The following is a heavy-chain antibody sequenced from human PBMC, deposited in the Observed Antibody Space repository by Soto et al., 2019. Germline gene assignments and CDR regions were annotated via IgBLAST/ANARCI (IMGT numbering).Heavy chain of an antibody. CDR3: ARSHSSGRYLPEDY. D-gene: IGHD6-19*01. J-gene: IGHJ4*02. CDR1: GGSISSSSYY. V-gene: IGHV4-39*01. Sequence: SETLSLTCTVSGGSISSSSYYWGWIRQPPGKGLEWIGSIYYSGSTYYSPSLKSRVTISVDTSKNQFSLKLSSVTAADTAVYDCARSHSSGRYLPEDYWGQGTLVTVSS. CDR2: IYYSGST.